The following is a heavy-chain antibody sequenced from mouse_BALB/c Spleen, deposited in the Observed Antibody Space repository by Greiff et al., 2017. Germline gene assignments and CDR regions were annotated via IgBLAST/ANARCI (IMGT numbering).Heavy chain of an antibody. CDR3: AGSDYAMDY. J-gene: IGHJ4*01. Sequence: VQGVESGPELVKPGASVKISCKASGYAFSSSWMNWVKQRPGQGLEWIGRIYPGDGDTNYNGKFKGKATLTADKSSSTAYMQLSSLTSVDSAVYFCAGSDYAMDYWGQGTSVTVSS. CDR1: GYAFSSSW. D-gene: IGHD1-3*01. CDR2: IYPGDGDT. V-gene: IGHV1-82*01.